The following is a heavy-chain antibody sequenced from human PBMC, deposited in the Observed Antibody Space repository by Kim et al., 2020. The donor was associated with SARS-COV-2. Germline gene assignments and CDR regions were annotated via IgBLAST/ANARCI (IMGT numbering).Heavy chain of an antibody. CDR1: GYTLTELS. J-gene: IGHJ5*02. Sequence: ASVKVSCKVSGYTLTELSMHWVRQAPGKGLEWMGGFDPEDGETIYAQKFQGRVTMTEDTSTDTAYMELSSLRSEDTAVYYCATVMYSGSYSRYPLPDNWFDPWGQGTLVTVSS. V-gene: IGHV1-24*01. D-gene: IGHD1-26*01. CDR2: FDPEDGET. CDR3: ATVMYSGSYSRYPLPDNWFDP.